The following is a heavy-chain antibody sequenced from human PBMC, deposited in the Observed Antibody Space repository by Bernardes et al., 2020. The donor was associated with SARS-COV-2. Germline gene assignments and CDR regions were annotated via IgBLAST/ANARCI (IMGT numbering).Heavy chain of an antibody. J-gene: IGHJ4*02. CDR1: GGSISSYY. V-gene: IGHV4-4*07. Sequence: ETLSLTCTVSGGSISSYYWSWIRQPAGKGLEWIGRIYTSGSTNYNPSLKSRVTMSVDTSKNQFSLKLSSVTAADTAVYYCASTHIRSSGYYYFDYWGQGTLVTVSS. CDR2: IYTSGST. D-gene: IGHD3-22*01. CDR3: ASTHIRSSGYYYFDY.